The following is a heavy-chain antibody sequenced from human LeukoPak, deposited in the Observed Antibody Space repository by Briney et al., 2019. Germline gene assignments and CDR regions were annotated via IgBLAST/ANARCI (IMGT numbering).Heavy chain of an antibody. V-gene: IGHV1-2*02. J-gene: IGHJ4*02. Sequence: ASVKVSCKASGYTFTGYYMHWVRQAPGQGLEWMGWINPNSGGTNYAQKFQGRVTMTRDTSISTAYMELSRLRSDDTAVYYCTRAVLLGTDFDYWGQGTLVTISS. D-gene: IGHD1-1*01. CDR3: TRAVLLGTDFDY. CDR1: GYTFTGYY. CDR2: INPNSGGT.